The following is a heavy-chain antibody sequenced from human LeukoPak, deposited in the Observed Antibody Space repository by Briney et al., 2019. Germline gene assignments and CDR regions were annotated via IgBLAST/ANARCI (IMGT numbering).Heavy chain of an antibody. V-gene: IGHV4-59*01. D-gene: IGHD3-22*01. CDR1: GGSISSSY. CDR2: IYYSGST. CDR3: ARPPADYYDSSNWYFDL. Sequence: SETLSLTCTVSGGSISSSYWSWIRQPPGKGLEWIGYIYYSGSTNYNPSLKSRVTISVDTSKNQFSLKLSSVTAADTAVYYCARPPADYYDSSNWYFDLWGRGTLVTVSS. J-gene: IGHJ2*01.